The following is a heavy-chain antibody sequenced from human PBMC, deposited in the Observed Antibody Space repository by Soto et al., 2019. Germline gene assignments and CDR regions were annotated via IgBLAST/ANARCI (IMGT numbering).Heavy chain of an antibody. Sequence: QVQLVQSGAEVKKPGSSVKVSCKASGGTFSSYTISWVRQAPGQGLEWMGRIIPILGIANYAQKFQGRVXXTADKSRGTAXXEXSXXRSEDTAVYYCARARVALAITGTTWSHYYCYGMDVWGQGTTVTVSS. D-gene: IGHD1-20*01. CDR3: ARARVALAITGTTWSHYYCYGMDV. CDR2: IIPILGIA. CDR1: GGTFSSYT. J-gene: IGHJ6*02. V-gene: IGHV1-69*02.